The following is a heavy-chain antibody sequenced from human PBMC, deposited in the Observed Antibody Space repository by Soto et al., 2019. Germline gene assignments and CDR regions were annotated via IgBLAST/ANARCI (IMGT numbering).Heavy chain of an antibody. Sequence: SLRLSGAASGFTLSLYSMNCLRDAPGKGVACVELNSGSGGSTHYADTVEGRFTISRDNSKNTLYLEMDSLRAGDTAVYFCAKVVKYDVLTGYYDGPYYHGMDVSGQGTTVGVSS. D-gene: IGHD3-9*01. CDR2: NSGSGGST. V-gene: IGHV3-23*01. J-gene: IGHJ6*02. CDR1: GFTLSLYS. CDR3: AKVVKYDVLTGYYDGPYYHGMDV.